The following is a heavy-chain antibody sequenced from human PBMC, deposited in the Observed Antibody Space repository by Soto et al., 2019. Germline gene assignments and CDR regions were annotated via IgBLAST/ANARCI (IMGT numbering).Heavy chain of an antibody. CDR3: ARHVTMVRRVMYWFDP. Sequence: PPETLFLTCTVSGGSISSSSYHSGWIRQAPGQGLEWIGSIYYSGSTYYNPSLKSRVTISVDTSKNQFSLKLSSVTAADTAVYYCARHVTMVRRVMYWFDPWGQGTLVNVS. CDR2: IYYSGST. V-gene: IGHV4-39*01. J-gene: IGHJ5*02. CDR1: GGSISSSSYH. D-gene: IGHD3-10*01.